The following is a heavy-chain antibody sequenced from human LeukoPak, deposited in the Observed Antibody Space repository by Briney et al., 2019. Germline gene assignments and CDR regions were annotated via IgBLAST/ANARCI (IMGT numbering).Heavy chain of an antibody. V-gene: IGHV4-34*01. J-gene: IGHJ3*02. CDR1: GGSFSGYY. CDR2: INHSGST. CDR3: ARRVQYYDFWSGYSRGGAFDI. D-gene: IGHD3-3*01. Sequence: PSETLSLTCAVYGGSFSGYYWSWIRQPPGKGLEWIGEINHSGSTNYNPPLKSRVTISVDTSKNQSSLKLSSVTAADTAVYYCARRVQYYDFWSGYSRGGAFDIWGQGTMVTVSS.